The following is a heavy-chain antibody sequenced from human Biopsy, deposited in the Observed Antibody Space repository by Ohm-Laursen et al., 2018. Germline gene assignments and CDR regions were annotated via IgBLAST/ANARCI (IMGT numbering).Heavy chain of an antibody. Sequence: GASVKVSCKVSGYTLTELSMHWVRQAPGKGLEWMGGFAPENGKTVYTQNFQARVSMTEDTSTDTAYMELTSLRSDDTAVYYCARGEVTFGELIVSLDSWGQGTLVTVSS. D-gene: IGHD3-16*02. CDR3: ARGEVTFGELIVSLDS. J-gene: IGHJ4*02. CDR2: FAPENGKT. V-gene: IGHV1-24*01. CDR1: GYTLTELS.